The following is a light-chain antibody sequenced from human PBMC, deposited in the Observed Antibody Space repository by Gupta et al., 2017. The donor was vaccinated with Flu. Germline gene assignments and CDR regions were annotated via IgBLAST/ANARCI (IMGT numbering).Light chain of an antibody. J-gene: IGKJ1*01. CDR2: AAS. Sequence: DIQMTQSPSSLSASVGDRVTITCRASQSISKYVNWYQQKPGKAPNLLIYAASSLQSGVSSRFSGSGSGTDFTLTINGLQPEDFATYYCQLTYRTFGQGTRVEVK. V-gene: IGKV1-39*01. CDR3: QLTYRT. CDR1: QSISKY.